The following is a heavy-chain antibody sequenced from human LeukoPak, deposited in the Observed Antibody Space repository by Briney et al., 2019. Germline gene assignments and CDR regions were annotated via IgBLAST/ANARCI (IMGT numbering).Heavy chain of an antibody. J-gene: IGHJ4*02. CDR1: GFTFSSYS. Sequence: PGGSLRFSCAASGFTFSSYSMNWVRQSPGKGLEWISSVSNNNAIFYADSVKGRFTISRDNARSSLYLQMFSLRVEDTAVYYRAREQTRGGDLDYWGQGAQITVSS. D-gene: IGHD2-21*02. CDR3: AREQTRGGDLDY. CDR2: VSNNNAI. V-gene: IGHV3-69-1*01.